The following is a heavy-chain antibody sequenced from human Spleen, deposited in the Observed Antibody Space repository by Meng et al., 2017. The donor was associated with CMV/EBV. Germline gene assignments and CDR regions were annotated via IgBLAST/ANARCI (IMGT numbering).Heavy chain of an antibody. J-gene: IGHJ6*02. CDR2: ISSDSRTI. Sequence: GSLKISCAASGFTLSSYSMNWVRQAPGKGLEWISYISSDSRTIYYTDSVKGRFTISRDNAENSLYLQMNSLRAEDTAVYYCSYQLIDQFYYYDVDVWGQGTTVTVSS. CDR1: GFTLSSYS. CDR3: SYQLIDQFYYYDVDV. V-gene: IGHV3-48*04. D-gene: IGHD3-22*01.